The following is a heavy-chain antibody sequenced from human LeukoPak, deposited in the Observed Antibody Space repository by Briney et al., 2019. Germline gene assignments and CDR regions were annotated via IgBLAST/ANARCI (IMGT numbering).Heavy chain of an antibody. J-gene: IGHJ4*02. CDR3: ARVTYLSGYYGSGSPKGFDY. D-gene: IGHD3-10*01. CDR1: GGSFSGYY. V-gene: IGHV4-34*01. Sequence: SETLSLTCAVYGGSFSGYYWSWIRQPPGKGLEWIGEINHSGSTNYNPSLKSRVTISVDTSKNQFSLKLSSVTAADTAVYYCARVTYLSGYYGSGSPKGFDYWGQGTLVTVSS. CDR2: INHSGST.